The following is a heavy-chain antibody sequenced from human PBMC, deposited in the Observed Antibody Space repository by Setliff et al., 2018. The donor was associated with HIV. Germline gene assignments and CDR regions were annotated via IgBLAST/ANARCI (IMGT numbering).Heavy chain of an antibody. CDR1: EFTFRTHA. Sequence: GGSLRLSCAASEFTFRTHAMSWVRQAPGKGLEWVSYISSSGTTIRYADSVKGRFTISRDNAQKSLYLQMNSLRAEDTAVYYCARDGLEGDMAGRQRTYAFGYWGQGTLVTVSS. CDR2: ISSSGTTI. CDR3: ARDGLEGDMAGRQRTYAFGY. J-gene: IGHJ4*02. D-gene: IGHD2-15*01. V-gene: IGHV3-48*01.